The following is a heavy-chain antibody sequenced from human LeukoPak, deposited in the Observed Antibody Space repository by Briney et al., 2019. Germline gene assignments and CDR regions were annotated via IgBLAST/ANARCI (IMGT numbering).Heavy chain of an antibody. D-gene: IGHD3-10*01. V-gene: IGHV4-61*05. J-gene: IGHJ4*02. CDR2: IYYSGST. Sequence: SETLSLTCTVSGGSISSSSYYWGWIRQPPGKGLEWIGYIYYSGSTNYNPSLKSRVTISVDTSKNQFSLKLSSVTAADTAVYYCARQGAFGTNFDYWGQGTLVTVSS. CDR1: GGSISSSSYY. CDR3: ARQGAFGTNFDY.